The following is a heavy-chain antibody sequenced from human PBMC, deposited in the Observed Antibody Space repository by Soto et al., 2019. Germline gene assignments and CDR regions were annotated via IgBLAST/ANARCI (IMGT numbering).Heavy chain of an antibody. D-gene: IGHD2-2*01. CDR2: ISAYNGNT. V-gene: IGHV1-18*01. J-gene: IGHJ6*03. CDR3: AREGCSSTSCPNYYYYYYMDV. Sequence: ASVKVSCKASGYTFTSYGISWVRQAPGQGLEWMGWISAYNGNTNYAQKLQGRVTMTTDTSTSIAYMELRSLRSDDTAVYYCAREGCSSTSCPNYYYYYYMDVWGKGTTVTVSS. CDR1: GYTFTSYG.